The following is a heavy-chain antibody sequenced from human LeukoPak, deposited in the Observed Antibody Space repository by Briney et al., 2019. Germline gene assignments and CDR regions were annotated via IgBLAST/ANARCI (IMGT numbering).Heavy chain of an antibody. CDR1: GYIFIDYE. V-gene: IGHV1-8*03. CDR2: MNPKSGDT. CDR3: ARGRYMDV. J-gene: IGHJ6*03. Sequence: ASVKVSCKASGYIFIDYEINWVRQAPGQGLEWMGWMNPKSGDTGYEQKFQGRVTITRDSSISTVYVELSSLRSEDTALCYCARGRYMDVWGKGTTVTVSS.